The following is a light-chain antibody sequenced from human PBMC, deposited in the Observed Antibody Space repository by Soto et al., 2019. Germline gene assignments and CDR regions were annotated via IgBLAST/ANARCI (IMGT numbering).Light chain of an antibody. Sequence: AIQMTQSPSSLSASVGDSITITCRASQDIRSDLGWYQQKPGRAPKLLIYDASSLQGGVPSRFSGSGSGTDFTLTISSLQPEDFAAYYCLQDYDYLWTFGQGTNVEIK. CDR2: DAS. V-gene: IGKV1-6*01. CDR1: QDIRSD. CDR3: LQDYDYLWT. J-gene: IGKJ1*01.